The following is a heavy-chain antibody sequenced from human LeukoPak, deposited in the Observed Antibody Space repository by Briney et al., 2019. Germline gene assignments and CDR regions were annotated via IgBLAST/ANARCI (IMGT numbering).Heavy chain of an antibody. CDR2: FDPEDGET. Sequence: GASVKVSCKVSGYTLTELSMHWVRQAPGKGLEWMGGFDPEDGETIYAQKFQGRVTMTEDTSTDTAYMELSRLRSEDTAVYYCARVGYGDSSSLYYFDYWGQGTLVTVSS. D-gene: IGHD6-13*01. V-gene: IGHV1-24*01. J-gene: IGHJ4*02. CDR1: GYTLTELS. CDR3: ARVGYGDSSSLYYFDY.